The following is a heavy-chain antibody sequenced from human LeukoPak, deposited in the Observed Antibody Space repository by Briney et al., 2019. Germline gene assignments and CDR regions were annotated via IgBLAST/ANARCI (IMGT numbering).Heavy chain of an antibody. V-gene: IGHV1-18*01. Sequence: ASVKVSCKASGYTFTSYGISWVRQAPGQGLEWMGWISAYNGNTNYAQKLQGRVTMTTDTSTSTAYMELRSLRPDDTAVYYCARVPQGGDYDLYGAFDIWGQGTMVTVSS. CDR1: GYTFTSYG. CDR2: ISAYNGNT. D-gene: IGHD4-17*01. CDR3: ARVPQGGDYDLYGAFDI. J-gene: IGHJ3*02.